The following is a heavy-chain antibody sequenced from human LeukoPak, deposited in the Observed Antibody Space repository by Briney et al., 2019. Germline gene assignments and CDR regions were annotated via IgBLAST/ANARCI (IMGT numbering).Heavy chain of an antibody. J-gene: IGHJ4*02. Sequence: SETLSLTCTVSGDSISSGNYYWSWIRQPTGKGLEWIGRIYTSGSTNYNPSLKSRVTISVDTSKNQFSLRLNSVTATDTAMYYCARGPYSYDSSGCFDYWGQGALVTVSS. CDR2: IYTSGST. CDR1: GDSISSGNYY. CDR3: ARGPYSYDSSGCFDY. D-gene: IGHD3-22*01. V-gene: IGHV4-61*02.